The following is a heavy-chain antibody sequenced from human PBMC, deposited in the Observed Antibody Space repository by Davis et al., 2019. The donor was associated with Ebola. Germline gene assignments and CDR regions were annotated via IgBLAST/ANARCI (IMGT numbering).Heavy chain of an antibody. CDR1: RGSISGYY. Sequence: PGGSLRLSCTVSRGSISGYYWSWIRQPAGKGLEWIGRIYTSGSTDYNPSLKSRLTMSVDTSKKQLSLKLTSVTAADTAVYYCARDRSYYYEGAFDIWGKGTTVTVSS. CDR3: ARDRSYYYEGAFDI. J-gene: IGHJ6*03. V-gene: IGHV4-4*07. CDR2: IYTSGST. D-gene: IGHD3-22*01.